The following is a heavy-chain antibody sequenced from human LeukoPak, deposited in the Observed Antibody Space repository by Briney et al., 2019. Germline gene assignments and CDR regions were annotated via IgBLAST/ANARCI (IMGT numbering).Heavy chain of an antibody. J-gene: IGHJ5*02. Sequence: GASVKVSCKVSGYTLTELSMHWVRQAPGKGLEWMGGFDPEDGETIYAQKFQGRVTMTEDTSTDTAYMELSSLRSEDTAVYYCATGYYGSGSYSHWFDPWGQGTLVTVSP. D-gene: IGHD3-10*01. CDR2: FDPEDGET. CDR1: GYTLTELS. CDR3: ATGYYGSGSYSHWFDP. V-gene: IGHV1-24*01.